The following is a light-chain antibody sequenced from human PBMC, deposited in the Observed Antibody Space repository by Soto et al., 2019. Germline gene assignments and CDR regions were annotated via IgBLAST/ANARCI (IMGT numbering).Light chain of an antibody. CDR3: LKDYNYPRT. Sequence: AIQMTQSPSSLSASVVDRFKITRRASQGIRNDLGWYQQKPGKAPKLLIYAASSLQSGVPSRFSGSGSGTDFTLTISSLQPEDFATYYCLKDYNYPRTFGQGTKGDI. CDR1: QGIRND. V-gene: IGKV1-6*01. J-gene: IGKJ1*01. CDR2: AAS.